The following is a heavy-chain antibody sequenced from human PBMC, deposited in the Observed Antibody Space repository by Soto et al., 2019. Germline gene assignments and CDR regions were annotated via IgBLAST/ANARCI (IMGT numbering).Heavy chain of an antibody. Sequence: EVQLVESGGGLVQPGGSLRLSCADSGFTFSSYDMHWVRQATGKGLEWVSAIGTAGDTYYPGSVKGRFTISRENAKNSLYLQMNSLRAGDTAVYYCARVRRYYDFWSGVYYYYYGMDVWGQGTTVSVSS. D-gene: IGHD3-3*01. CDR1: GFTFSSYD. CDR3: ARVRRYYDFWSGVYYYYYGMDV. V-gene: IGHV3-13*01. J-gene: IGHJ6*02. CDR2: IGTAGDT.